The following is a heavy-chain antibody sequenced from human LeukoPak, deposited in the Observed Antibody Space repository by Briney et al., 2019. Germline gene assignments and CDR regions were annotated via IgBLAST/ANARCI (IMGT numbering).Heavy chain of an antibody. J-gene: IGHJ4*02. CDR2: VVPNGGAT. CDR1: GYTFTGYY. V-gene: IGHV1-2*02. CDR3: ARSEPHLHY. Sequence: ASVKVSCKASGYTFTGYYIHWVRQAPGQGLEWMGWVVPNGGATKYAQKFQGRVTLTRDTSISTAYMELSSLGSDDTAVYYCARSEPHLHYWGQGTLVTVSS.